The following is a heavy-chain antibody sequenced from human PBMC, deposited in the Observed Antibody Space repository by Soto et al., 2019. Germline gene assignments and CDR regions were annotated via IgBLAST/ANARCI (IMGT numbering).Heavy chain of an antibody. CDR3: ARGYSYGYDY. CDR2: ISYDGSNK. V-gene: IGHV3-30-3*01. CDR1: GFTFSSYA. J-gene: IGHJ4*02. D-gene: IGHD5-18*01. Sequence: QVQLVESGGGVVQPGRSLRLSCAASGFTFSSYAMQWVRQAPGNGREWVAVISYDGSNKYYADSVKGRPTISRDNSKNTLYLQMNSLRAEDTAVYYCARGYSYGYDYWGQGTLVTVSS.